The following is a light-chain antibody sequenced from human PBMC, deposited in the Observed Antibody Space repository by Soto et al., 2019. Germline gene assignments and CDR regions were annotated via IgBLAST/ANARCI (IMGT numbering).Light chain of an antibody. CDR2: GAF. CDR1: QSVASSY. V-gene: IGKV3-20*01. Sequence: EIVLTQSPDTLSLSPGERATLSCRTSQSVASSYIAWFQQKPGQAPRLLIFGAFNRATGIPDRFSGSGSGIDFTLIISRLEPEDFAVYYCQQYGNTAYTFGQGTKLEIK. J-gene: IGKJ2*01. CDR3: QQYGNTAYT.